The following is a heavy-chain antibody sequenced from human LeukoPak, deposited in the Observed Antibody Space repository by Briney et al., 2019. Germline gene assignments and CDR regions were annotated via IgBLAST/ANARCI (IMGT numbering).Heavy chain of an antibody. J-gene: IGHJ4*02. D-gene: IGHD3-3*01. Sequence: PSETLSLTCAVSGGSFSGYYWTWIRQPPGKGLEWIGEINHSGGANYNPSLKSRVTMSVDTSKNQFSLRLNSVTAADTAVYYCARRGPWSGSFDYWGQGALVTVSS. CDR3: ARRGPWSGSFDY. CDR1: GGSFSGYY. CDR2: INHSGGA. V-gene: IGHV4-34*01.